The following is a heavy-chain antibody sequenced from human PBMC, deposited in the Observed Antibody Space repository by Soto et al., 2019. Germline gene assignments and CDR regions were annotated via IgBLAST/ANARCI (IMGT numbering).Heavy chain of an antibody. V-gene: IGHV3-30*18. CDR1: GFTFSNYG. Sequence: QVQLVESGGGVVQPGRSLRLSCAGSGFTFSNYGLHWVRQAPGKGLEWVAVISYDGSNRYYADSVKGRFTISRDNSTKMLYLQMDSMRAQDTAVYYCAKDGAPRYCSRSSCHPAGAYWGQGTLVTVSS. CDR2: ISYDGSNR. J-gene: IGHJ4*02. D-gene: IGHD2-15*01. CDR3: AKDGAPRYCSRSSCHPAGAY.